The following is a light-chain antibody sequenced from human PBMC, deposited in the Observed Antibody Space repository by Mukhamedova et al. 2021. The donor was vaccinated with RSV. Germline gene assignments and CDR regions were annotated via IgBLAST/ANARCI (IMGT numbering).Light chain of an antibody. V-gene: IGKV3-7*02. Sequence: APRLLIYGASSRATGIPDRFSGSGSGTDFTLTISSLQPEDFATYYCQQSYSTTYTFGQGT. CDR3: QQSYSTTYT. CDR2: GAS. J-gene: IGKJ2*01.